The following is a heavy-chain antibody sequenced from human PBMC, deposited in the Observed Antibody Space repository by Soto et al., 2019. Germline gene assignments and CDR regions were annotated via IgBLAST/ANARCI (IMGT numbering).Heavy chain of an antibody. CDR3: AKDRALNYYDSSGYFPDAFDI. V-gene: IGHV3-23*01. CDR1: GFTFSSYA. CDR2: ISGSGGST. Sequence: TGGSLRLSCAASGFTFSSYAMSWVRQAPGKGLEWVSAISGSGGSTYYADSVKGRFTISRDNSKNTLYLQMNSLRAEDTAVYYCAKDRALNYYDSSGYFPDAFDIWGQGTMVTVSS. D-gene: IGHD3-22*01. J-gene: IGHJ3*02.